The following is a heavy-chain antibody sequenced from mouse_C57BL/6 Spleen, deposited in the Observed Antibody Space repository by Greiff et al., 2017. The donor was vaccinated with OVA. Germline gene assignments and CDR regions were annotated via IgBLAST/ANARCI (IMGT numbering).Heavy chain of an antibody. D-gene: IGHD2-4*01. CDR3: ASIYYDYDGFAY. V-gene: IGHV1-7*01. J-gene: IGHJ3*01. CDR2: INPSSGYT. Sequence: VQVVESGAELAKPGASVKLSCKASGYTFTSYWMHWVKQRPGQGLEWIGYINPSSGYTKYNQKFKDKATLTADKSSSTAYMQLSSLTYEDSAVYYCASIYYDYDGFAYWGQGTLVTVSA. CDR1: GYTFTSYW.